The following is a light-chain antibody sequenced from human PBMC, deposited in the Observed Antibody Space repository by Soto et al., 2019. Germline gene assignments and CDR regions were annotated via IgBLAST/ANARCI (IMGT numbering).Light chain of an antibody. CDR2: DVS. V-gene: IGLV2-11*01. Sequence: QSALTQPRSVSGSPGQSVTISCTGTSSDVGVYNYVSWYQQYPGKAPKIMIYDVSKRPSGVPDRFPGSKPDNTASLTISGLQAEDEADYYCSSYAGSSTFVFGLAPKVTVL. CDR3: SSYAGSSTFV. CDR1: SSDVGVYNY. J-gene: IGLJ1*01.